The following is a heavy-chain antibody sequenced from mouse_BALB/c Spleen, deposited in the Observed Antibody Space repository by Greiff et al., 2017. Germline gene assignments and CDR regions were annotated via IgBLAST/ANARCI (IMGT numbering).Heavy chain of an antibody. CDR1: GFTFSSFG. J-gene: IGHJ3*01. Sequence: EVQVVESGGGLVQPGGSRKLSCAASGFTFSSFGMHWVRQAPEKGLEWVAYISSGSSTIYYADTVKGRFTISRDNPKNTLFLQMTSLRSEDTAMYYCAREDDEAWFAYWGQGTLVTVSA. CDR2: ISSGSSTI. D-gene: IGHD2-12*01. V-gene: IGHV5-17*02. CDR3: AREDDEAWFAY.